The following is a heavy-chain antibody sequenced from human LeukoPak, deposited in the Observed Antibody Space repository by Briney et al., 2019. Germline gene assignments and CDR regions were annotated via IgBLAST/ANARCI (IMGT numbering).Heavy chain of an antibody. D-gene: IGHD4/OR15-4a*01. CDR2: IYYSGST. V-gene: IGHV4-30-4*01. CDR1: GGSISSGDYY. J-gene: IGHJ4*02. CDR3: ARELTYADY. Sequence: SETLSLTCTVSGGSISSGDYYWSWIRQPPGKGLEWIGYIYYSGSTYYNPSLKSRVTMSVDTSKNQFSLKLSSVTAADAAVYYCARELTYADYWGQGTLVTVSS.